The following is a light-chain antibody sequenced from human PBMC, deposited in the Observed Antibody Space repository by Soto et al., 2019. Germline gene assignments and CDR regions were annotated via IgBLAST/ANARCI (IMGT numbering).Light chain of an antibody. Sequence: EIVVTQSPATLSLSPGDRATLSCRASQSIGIYLAWYQQTPGQSPRLLIYEASNRATGVPAKFSGTGSGTDFTLTISSLESEDFGIYYCQQRSTWPLTFGGGTRVEI. CDR1: QSIGIY. CDR2: EAS. CDR3: QQRSTWPLT. V-gene: IGKV3-11*01. J-gene: IGKJ4*01.